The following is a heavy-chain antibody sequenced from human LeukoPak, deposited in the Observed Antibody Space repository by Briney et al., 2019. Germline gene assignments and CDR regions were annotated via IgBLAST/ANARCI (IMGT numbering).Heavy chain of an antibody. CDR3: ASRMVRGVIRTWAY. CDR2: IYDTGST. J-gene: IGHJ4*02. CDR1: GGSISSGSYY. V-gene: IGHV4-61*02. Sequence: SQTLSLTCIVSGGSISSGSYYWSWIRQPAGKGLEWLGRIYDTGSTNYNPSLKSRVTISVDTSKNQFSLKLSSVTAADTAVYYCASRMVRGVIRTWAYWGQGTLVTVSS. D-gene: IGHD3-10*01.